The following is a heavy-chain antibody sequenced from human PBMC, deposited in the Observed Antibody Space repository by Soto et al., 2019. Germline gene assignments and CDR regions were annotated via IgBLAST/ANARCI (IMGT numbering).Heavy chain of an antibody. V-gene: IGHV1-18*01. D-gene: IGHD5-12*01. CDR1: GYTFINYH. J-gene: IGHJ4*02. Sequence: QVQLVQSGGEVKKPGASVTVSCKASGYTFINYHITWVRQAPGQGLEWMAWINTYNGMTDYAQRFQGRVTMTRDTSTRTAYMEPRNLGSDDTAVYFCAKSPRGEMATDWGQGALVTVSS. CDR3: AKSPRGEMATD. CDR2: INTYNGMT.